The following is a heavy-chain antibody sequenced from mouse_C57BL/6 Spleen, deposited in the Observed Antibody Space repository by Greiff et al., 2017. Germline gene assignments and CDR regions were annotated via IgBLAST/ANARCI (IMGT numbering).Heavy chain of an antibody. CDR1: GISITTGNYR. D-gene: IGHD2-4*01. J-gene: IGHJ3*01. V-gene: IGHV3-5*01. CDR3: ARDGDYDGSWFAY. CDR2: IYYRGNI. Sequence: EVKLMESGPGLVKPSQTVFLTCTVTGISITTGNYRWSWIRQFPGNKLEWIGYIYYRGNITYNQSLTSLTTITRDTPKNQFFLEMNSLTAEYTATYYCARDGDYDGSWFAYWGQGTLVTVSA.